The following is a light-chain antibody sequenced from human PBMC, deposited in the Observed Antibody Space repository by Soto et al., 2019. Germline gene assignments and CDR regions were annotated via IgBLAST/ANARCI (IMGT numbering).Light chain of an antibody. CDR1: QDIRDD. CDR3: LQDYSYPRT. J-gene: IGKJ1*01. V-gene: IGKV1-6*01. CDR2: GAS. Sequence: AIQMTQSPSSLSASIGDRVTITCRASQDIRDDLGWYQRKPGKAPKLLIYGASNLQSGVPSRFSGSGSGTDFTLTISTLQPEDFATYFCLQDYSYPRTFGQGTKV.